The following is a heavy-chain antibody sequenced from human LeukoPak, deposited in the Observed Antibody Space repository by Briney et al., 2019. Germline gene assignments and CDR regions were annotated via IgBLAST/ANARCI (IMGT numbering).Heavy chain of an antibody. J-gene: IGHJ4*02. CDR2: INQDGSEK. D-gene: IGHD3-16*02. CDR3: ARGPWTPLYYDYVWGSYRYESFDY. Sequence: GGSLRLSCAASGFTFSSYWITWVRQAPGKGLEWVANINQDGSEKCYVDSVKGRFTISRDNAKNSLSLQMNSLRVEDTAVYYCARGPWTPLYYDYVWGSYRYESFDYWGQGTLVTVSS. CDR1: GFTFSSYW. V-gene: IGHV3-7*01.